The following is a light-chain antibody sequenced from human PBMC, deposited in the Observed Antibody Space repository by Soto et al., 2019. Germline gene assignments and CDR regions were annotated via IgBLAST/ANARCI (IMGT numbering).Light chain of an antibody. CDR1: QSVSSSY. Sequence: EIVLTQSPGTLSLSPGERATLSCRASQSVSSSYLAWYQQKPGQAPRLLIYGASNRATGIPDRFSGSGSGTDFTLTISRLEPEDFAVYYCQQYGSSGTFGQGTKGDIK. V-gene: IGKV3-20*01. J-gene: IGKJ1*01. CDR3: QQYGSSGT. CDR2: GAS.